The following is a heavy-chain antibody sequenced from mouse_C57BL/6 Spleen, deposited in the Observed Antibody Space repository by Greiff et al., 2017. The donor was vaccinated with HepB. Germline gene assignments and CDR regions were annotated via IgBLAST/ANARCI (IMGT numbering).Heavy chain of an antibody. CDR2: INPNNGGT. Sequence: DVQLQESGPELVKPGASVKIPCKASGYTFTDYNMDWVKQSHGKSLEWIGDINPNNGGTIYNQKFKGKATLTVDKSSSTAYMELRSLTSEDTAVYYCARKPGSSPEYFDVWGTGTTVTVSS. V-gene: IGHV1-18*01. D-gene: IGHD1-1*01. CDR1: GYTFTDYN. CDR3: ARKPGSSPEYFDV. J-gene: IGHJ1*03.